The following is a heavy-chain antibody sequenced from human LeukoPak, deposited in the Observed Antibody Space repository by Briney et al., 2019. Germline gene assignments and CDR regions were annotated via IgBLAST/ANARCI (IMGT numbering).Heavy chain of an antibody. D-gene: IGHD4/OR15-4a*01. CDR1: GFTYSGSA. V-gene: IGHV3-73*01. J-gene: IGHJ5*02. Sequence: GGSLRLLCAASGFTYSGSAMHWVRQASGKGLEWVGRIRSKANSYATAYAASEKGRFTISRDDSKNTAYLQMNSLKTEDTAVYYCIRRYGGNPGSNWFDPWGQGTLVTVSS. CDR2: IRSKANSYAT. CDR3: IRRYGGNPGSNWFDP.